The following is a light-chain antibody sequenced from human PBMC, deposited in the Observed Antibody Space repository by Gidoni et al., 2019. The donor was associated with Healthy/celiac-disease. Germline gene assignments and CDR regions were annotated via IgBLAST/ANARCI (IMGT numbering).Light chain of an antibody. CDR3: QQSYSTPPYT. CDR2: AAS. Sequence: DIQLTQSPSSLSASVGDRVTITSRASQSISSYLNGYQQKPGKAPKLLIYAASSLQSGVPSRFSGSGSGTDFTLTISSLQPEDFATYYCQQSYSTPPYTFGQGTKLEIK. CDR1: QSISSY. J-gene: IGKJ2*01. V-gene: IGKV1-39*01.